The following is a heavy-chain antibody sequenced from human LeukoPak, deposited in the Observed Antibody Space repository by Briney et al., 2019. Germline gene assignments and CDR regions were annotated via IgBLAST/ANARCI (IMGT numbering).Heavy chain of an antibody. D-gene: IGHD1-26*01. CDR1: GVSISSYY. V-gene: IGHV4-4*07. Sequence: SETLSLTCTVSGVSISSYYWSWIRQPAGKGLEWVGRIYTSGSTNYNASLKSRVSMSVDTSTNQFSLKLSSVTAADTAVFYCARENSGSYREFDYWGQGTLVTVSS. CDR3: ARENSGSYREFDY. CDR2: IYTSGST. J-gene: IGHJ4*02.